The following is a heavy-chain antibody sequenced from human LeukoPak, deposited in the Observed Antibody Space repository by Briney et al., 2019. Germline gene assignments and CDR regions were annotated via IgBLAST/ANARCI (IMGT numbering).Heavy chain of an antibody. Sequence: ASVKVSCKASGGTFSSYAISWVRLAPGQGLEWMGWISAYNGNTNSAQKLQGRVTMTTDTSTSTAYMELRSLRSDDTAVYYCARDGGYSSSPLSDYWGQGTLVTVSS. CDR1: GGTFSSYA. V-gene: IGHV1-18*01. J-gene: IGHJ4*02. CDR3: ARDGGYSSSPLSDY. D-gene: IGHD6-13*01. CDR2: ISAYNGNT.